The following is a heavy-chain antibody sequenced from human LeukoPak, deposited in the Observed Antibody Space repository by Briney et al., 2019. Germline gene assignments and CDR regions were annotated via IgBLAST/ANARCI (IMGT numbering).Heavy chain of an antibody. CDR1: GDSMDVYY. CDR3: ARLYYPERGQLYYYDS. V-gene: IGHV4-59*01. CDR2: IFSSGAT. J-gene: IGHJ4*02. Sequence: PSQTLALMHTVVGDSMDVYYWTWLRQAPGKGLEWIGYIFSSGATNYNRSLKSRVTILIDTSKKNFSLTLKSVTAADTAIYYCARLYYPERGQLYYYDSCGQGTLVTVSS. D-gene: IGHD3-16*01.